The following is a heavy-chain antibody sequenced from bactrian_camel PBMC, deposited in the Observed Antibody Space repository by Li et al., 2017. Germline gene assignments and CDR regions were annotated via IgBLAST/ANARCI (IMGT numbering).Heavy chain of an antibody. CDR2: MERDGTTT. D-gene: IGHD1*01. CDR1: RFYNSDC. Sequence: VQAGGSLTLSCQGSRFYNSDCMGWFREAPGKEREGIASMERDGTTTYADSVMGRFTIAKDNTKYTLSLQMNALNLEDTGMYYCAARLSTCDPGRRFWDRLSMSPNYYAYEGLGTQVTVS. J-gene: IGHJ4*01. V-gene: IGHV3S6*01.